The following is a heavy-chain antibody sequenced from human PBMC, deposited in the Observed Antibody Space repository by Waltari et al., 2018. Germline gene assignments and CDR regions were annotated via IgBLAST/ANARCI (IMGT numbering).Heavy chain of an antibody. CDR3: ARASPLVYGDYDY. J-gene: IGHJ4*02. V-gene: IGHV4-59*01. CDR1: GGSISSYY. Sequence: QVPLQESGPGLVNPSETLSLTCTVSGGSISSYYWNRLRQPPGKGLEWIGYIYYRGSTNYNPSLKSRVTRSVETSKNQFSLKLSSVTAADTAVYYCARASPLVYGDYDYWGQGTLVTVAS. CDR2: IYYRGST. D-gene: IGHD4-17*01.